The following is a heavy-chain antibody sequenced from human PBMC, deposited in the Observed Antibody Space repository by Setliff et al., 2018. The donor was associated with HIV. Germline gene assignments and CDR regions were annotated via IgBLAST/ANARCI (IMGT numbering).Heavy chain of an antibody. CDR2: IYTTGGT. CDR1: GVSIPTNY. D-gene: IGHD4-17*01. J-gene: IGHJ3*02. Sequence: SETLSLTCNISGVSIPTNYWNWIRQPAGKGLEWIGRIYTTGGTNYNPALKSRVTISVDTSKNQFSLKLSSVTAADTAIYYCSRSPKGRYGDYVYAFDIWGQGTMVTVSS. CDR3: SRSPKGRYGDYVYAFDI. V-gene: IGHV4-4*07.